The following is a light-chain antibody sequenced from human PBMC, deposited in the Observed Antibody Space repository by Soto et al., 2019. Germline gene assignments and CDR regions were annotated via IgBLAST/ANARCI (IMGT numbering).Light chain of an antibody. CDR3: QHYGDSPT. CDR1: QTINSNF. J-gene: IGKJ1*01. CDR2: GAS. V-gene: IGKV3-20*01. Sequence: EIVLTQSPGTLSLSPGERATLSCRASQTINSNFLAWYQQNPGQAPRLLIYGASSRATGIPDRFSGSGSGTDFTLTISRLEPEDFAVYYCQHYGDSPTFGQGTKVEIQ.